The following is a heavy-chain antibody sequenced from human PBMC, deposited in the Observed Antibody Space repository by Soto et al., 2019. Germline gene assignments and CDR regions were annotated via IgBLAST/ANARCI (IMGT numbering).Heavy chain of an antibody. CDR2: FDPEDGET. CDR1: GYTLTELS. V-gene: IGHV1-24*01. D-gene: IGHD6-13*01. Sequence: EASVKVSCKVSGYTLTELSMHWVRQAPGKGLEWMGGFDPEDGETIYAQKFQGRVTMTEDTSTDTAYMELSSLRSEDTAVYYCALTAGTEVDYYYYGMDVWGQGTTVTVSS. CDR3: ALTAGTEVDYYYYGMDV. J-gene: IGHJ6*02.